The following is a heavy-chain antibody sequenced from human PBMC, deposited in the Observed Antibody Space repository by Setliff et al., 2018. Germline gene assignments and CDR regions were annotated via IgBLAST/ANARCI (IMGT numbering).Heavy chain of an antibody. CDR3: AKVNNRFWSGYYLYYYAMDV. J-gene: IGHJ6*02. D-gene: IGHD3-3*01. CDR2: IKQDGSEK. Sequence: PGGSLRLSCAASGFTFSSYWMSWVRQAPGKGLEWVANIKQDGSEKYYVDSVKGRFTISRDNAKNSLYLQMNSLRAGDTAVYYCAKVNNRFWSGYYLYYYAMDVWGQGTTVTVSS. V-gene: IGHV3-7*03. CDR1: GFTFSSYW.